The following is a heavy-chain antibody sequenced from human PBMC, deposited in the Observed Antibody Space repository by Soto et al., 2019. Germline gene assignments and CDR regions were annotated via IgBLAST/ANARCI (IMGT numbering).Heavy chain of an antibody. V-gene: IGHV4-59*01. D-gene: IGHD6-13*01. CDR3: ARDRGIAAAGRDYYYGMDV. Sequence: SETLSLTCTVSGGSISSYYWSWIRQPPGKGLEWIGYIYYSGSTNYNPSLKSRVTISVDTSKNQFSLKLSSVTAADTAVYYCARDRGIAAAGRDYYYGMDVWGQGTTVTVSS. CDR2: IYYSGST. CDR1: GGSISSYY. J-gene: IGHJ6*02.